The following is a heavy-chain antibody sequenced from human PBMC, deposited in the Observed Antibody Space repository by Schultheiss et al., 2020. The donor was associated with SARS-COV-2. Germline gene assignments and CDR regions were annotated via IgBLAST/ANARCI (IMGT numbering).Heavy chain of an antibody. CDR1: GFTFGDYA. D-gene: IGHD3-22*01. Sequence: GGSLRLSCTASGFTFGDYAMSWFRQAPGKGLEWVALISYDGSNKYYTDSVKGRFTISRDNSKNTLYLQMNSLRAEDTAVYYCARGGIVVVIMVDYWGQGTLVTVSS. V-gene: IGHV3-30*04. J-gene: IGHJ4*02. CDR3: ARGGIVVVIMVDY. CDR2: ISYDGSNK.